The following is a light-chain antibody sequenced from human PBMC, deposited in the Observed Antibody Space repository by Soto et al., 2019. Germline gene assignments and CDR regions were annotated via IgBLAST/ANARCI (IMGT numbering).Light chain of an antibody. CDR3: LQDAGELWP. CDR2: AAS. V-gene: IGKV1-6*01. CDR1: RDVGSD. Sequence: YSLSASVGEKIIITCRASRDVGSDVSWYQQKPGQAPKLLIYAASNLYTGVPSRFSGSRSGTEFTLTISSLQPEDFASYYSLQDAGELWPFGHGS. J-gene: IGKJ2*01.